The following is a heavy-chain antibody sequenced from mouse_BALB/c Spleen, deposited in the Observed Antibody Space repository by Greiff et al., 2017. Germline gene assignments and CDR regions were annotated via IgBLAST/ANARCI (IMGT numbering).Heavy chain of an antibody. CDR1: GYAFTNYL. D-gene: IGHD1-1*01. CDR2: INPGSGGT. J-gene: IGHJ4*01. CDR3: ARAEGITTTMDY. V-gene: IGHV1-54*01. Sequence: VQLQQSGAELVRPGTSVKVSCKASGYAFTNYLIEWVKQRPGQGLEWIGVINPGSGGTNYNEKFKGKATLTADKSSSTAYMQLSSLTSDDSAVYFCARAEGITTTMDYWGQGTSVTVSS.